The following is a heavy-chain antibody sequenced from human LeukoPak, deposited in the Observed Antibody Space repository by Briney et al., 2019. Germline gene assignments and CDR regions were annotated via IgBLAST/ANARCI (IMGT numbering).Heavy chain of an antibody. V-gene: IGHV4-39*07. CDR2: VYYSGSA. Sequence: SETLSLTCTVSGGSISSSNYYWGWIRQPPGKGLEWIGSVYYSGSAYYNPSLKSRVTISVDTSKNQFSLKLSSVTAADTAVYYCARDPSGGDRPEDWFDPWGQGTLVTVSS. J-gene: IGHJ5*02. CDR3: ARDPSGGDRPEDWFDP. CDR1: GGSISSSNYY.